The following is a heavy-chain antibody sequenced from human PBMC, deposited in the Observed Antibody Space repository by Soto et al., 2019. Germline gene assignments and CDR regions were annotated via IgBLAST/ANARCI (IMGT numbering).Heavy chain of an antibody. J-gene: IGHJ4*02. V-gene: IGHV1-3*05. CDR3: VKDHPSLSI. CDR2: INVGKGHT. D-gene: IGHD6-6*01. Sequence: QVELVQSGAEEKKPGASVKISCKASGYTFSDYTMHWVRQAPGQKFEWMGWINVGKGHTKYSQNFQGRLTITRDTSASTAYMALSSLSSEDTAVYYCVKDHPSLSIWGQGTLVTVSS. CDR1: GYTFSDYT.